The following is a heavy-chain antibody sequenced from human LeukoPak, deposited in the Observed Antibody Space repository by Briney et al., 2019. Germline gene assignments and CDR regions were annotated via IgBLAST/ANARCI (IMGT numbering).Heavy chain of an antibody. Sequence: ASVKVSCKASGGTFSSYAISWVRQAPGQGLEWMGGIIPIFGTANYAQKFQGRVTITADESTSTAYMELSSLRSEDTAVYYSAIMYYYGSGSYYWFDPWGQGTLVTVSS. CDR2: IIPIFGTA. D-gene: IGHD3-10*01. V-gene: IGHV1-69*13. CDR1: GGTFSSYA. J-gene: IGHJ5*02. CDR3: AIMYYYGSGSYYWFDP.